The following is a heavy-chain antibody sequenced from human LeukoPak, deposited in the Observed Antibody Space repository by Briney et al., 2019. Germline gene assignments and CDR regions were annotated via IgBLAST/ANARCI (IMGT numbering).Heavy chain of an antibody. CDR2: IRSKAYGGTT. D-gene: IGHD6-13*01. J-gene: IGHJ3*01. CDR1: GFTFGDYA. Sequence: GRSLSLSCTASGFTFGDYAMSWVRQAPGKGLEWVGFIRSKAYGGTTEYAASVKGRFTISRDDSKSIAYLQMNSLKTEDTAVYYCTSGIVAASGNWGQATMVTVSS. CDR3: TSGIVAASGN. V-gene: IGHV3-49*04.